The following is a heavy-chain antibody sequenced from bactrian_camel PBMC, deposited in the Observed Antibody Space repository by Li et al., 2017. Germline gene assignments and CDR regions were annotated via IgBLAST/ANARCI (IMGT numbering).Heavy chain of an antibody. D-gene: IGHD3*01. J-gene: IGHJ4*01. CDR3: ASDHPDLYGLCPHEYTF. V-gene: IGHV3S54*01. CDR2: IYVGAGTT. CDR1: GATDSING. Sequence: HVQLVESGGGSVQAGGSLQLSCVASGATDSINGMGWFRQAPGKEREGIAAIYVGAGTTFYADSVKGRFAVSQDNAKNTLYLQMDSLLPEDTAMYYCASDHPDLYGLCPHEYTFWGQGTQVTVS.